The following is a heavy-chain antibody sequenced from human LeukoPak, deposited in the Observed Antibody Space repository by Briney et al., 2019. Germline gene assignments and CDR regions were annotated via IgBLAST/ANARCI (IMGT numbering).Heavy chain of an antibody. CDR3: ARSTWIQLWSRGYFDY. CDR1: GGSFSGYY. J-gene: IGHJ4*02. CDR2: INHSGST. Sequence: SETLSLTCAVYGGSFSGYYWSWIRQPPGKGLEWIGEINHSGSTNYNPSLKSRVTISVDTSKSQFSLKLSSVTAADTAVYYCARSTWIQLWSRGYFDYWGQGTLVTVSS. D-gene: IGHD5-18*01. V-gene: IGHV4-34*01.